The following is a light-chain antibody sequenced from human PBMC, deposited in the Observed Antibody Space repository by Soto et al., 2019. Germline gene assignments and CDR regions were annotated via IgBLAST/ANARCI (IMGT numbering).Light chain of an antibody. CDR3: QRYSSSRT. Sequence: EIVMTQSPATLSVSPGERATLSCRASQSVSNNLAWYQQKPGQAPRLLIYGASSRATGIPDRFSGSGSETDFTLTITRLEPEDFAMYYCQRYSSSRTFGQGTKVDIK. CDR1: QSVSNN. CDR2: GAS. J-gene: IGKJ1*01. V-gene: IGKV3-20*01.